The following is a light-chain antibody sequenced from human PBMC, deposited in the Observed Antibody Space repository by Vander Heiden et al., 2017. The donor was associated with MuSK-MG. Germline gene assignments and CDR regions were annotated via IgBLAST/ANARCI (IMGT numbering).Light chain of an antibody. CDR1: RSNIGAGYD. CDR3: QSYDSSLSGVV. CDR2: GNS. J-gene: IGLJ2*01. Sequence: QSVLTQPPSVSGAPRPTVTLSCTGSRSNIGAGYDVHWYQQLPGTAPKLLIYGNSNRPSGVPDRFSGSKSGTSASLAITGLQAEDEADYYCQSYDSSLSGVVFGGGTKLTVL. V-gene: IGLV1-40*01.